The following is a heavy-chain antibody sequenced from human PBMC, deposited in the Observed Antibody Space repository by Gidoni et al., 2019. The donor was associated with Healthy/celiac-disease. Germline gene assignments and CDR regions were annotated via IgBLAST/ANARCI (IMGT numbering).Heavy chain of an antibody. D-gene: IGHD3-3*01. CDR2: ISAYNGNT. CDR1: GYTFTIYV. CDR3: ARWLGPYYDFWSGYYTGLNYYYYYMDV. V-gene: IGHV1-18*01. Sequence: QVQLVQSGAEVKKPGSSVKVSCNASGYTFTIYVTSWVLQAPGQGLEWMGWISAYNGNTNYAQKLQGRVTMTTDTSTSTAYMELRSLRSDDTAVYYCARWLGPYYDFWSGYYTGLNYYYYYMDVWGKGTTVTVSS. J-gene: IGHJ6*03.